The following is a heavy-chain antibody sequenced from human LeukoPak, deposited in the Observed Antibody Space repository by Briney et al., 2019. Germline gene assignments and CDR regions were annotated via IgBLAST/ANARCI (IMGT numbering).Heavy chain of an antibody. CDR1: GGSISSSNW. Sequence: PSETLSLTCAVSGGSISSSNWWSWVRQPPGKGLEWIGEIYHSGSTNYNPSLKSRVTISVDKSKNQFSLKLSSVTAADTAVYYCARVGLLNYDFWSGSLGWFDPWGQGTLVTVSS. J-gene: IGHJ5*02. CDR3: ARVGLLNYDFWSGSLGWFDP. D-gene: IGHD3-3*01. CDR2: IYHSGST. V-gene: IGHV4-4*02.